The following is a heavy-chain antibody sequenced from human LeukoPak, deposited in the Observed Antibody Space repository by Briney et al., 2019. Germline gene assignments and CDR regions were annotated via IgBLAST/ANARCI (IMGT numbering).Heavy chain of an antibody. J-gene: IGHJ5*02. CDR3: ARGGYYGSGNDFRFDP. V-gene: IGHV4-39*07. D-gene: IGHD3-10*01. CDR2: IYYSGST. Sequence: PSETLSLTCSVSGGSISSSNYYWGWIRQPPGKGLEWIGSIYYSGSTYYKPSLKSRVTISVDTSKNQFSLKLSSVTAADTAVYYCARGGYYGSGNDFRFDPWGQGTLVTVSS. CDR1: GGSISSSNYY.